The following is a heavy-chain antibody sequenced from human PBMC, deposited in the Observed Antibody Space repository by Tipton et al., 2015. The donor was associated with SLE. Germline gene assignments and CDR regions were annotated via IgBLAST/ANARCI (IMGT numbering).Heavy chain of an antibody. CDR3: ARGVAYYYDFGALDI. CDR1: RGSFSGYH. CDR2: INYSGST. D-gene: IGHD3-22*01. J-gene: IGHJ3*02. V-gene: IGHV4-34*01. Sequence: TLSLTCTIYRGSFSGYHWSWIRQPPGKGLEWIGEINYSGSTNYNPSLKGRVTISIGTSKNQLSLELSSVTAADTAVYYCARGVAYYYDFGALDIWGQGTMVTVSS.